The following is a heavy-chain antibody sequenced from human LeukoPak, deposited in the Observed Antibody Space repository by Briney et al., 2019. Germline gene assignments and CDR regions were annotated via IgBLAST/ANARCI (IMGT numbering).Heavy chain of an antibody. CDR1: GLXFSSYE. CDR2: ISSSGSTI. D-gene: IGHD1-26*01. Sequence: GGSLRLSCAASGLXFSSYEMNWVRQAPGKGLEWVSYISSSGSTIYYADSVKGRFTISRDNAKNSLYLQMNSLRAEDTAVYYCARDTGIVGATDYWGQGTLVTVSS. V-gene: IGHV3-48*03. J-gene: IGHJ4*02. CDR3: ARDTGIVGATDY.